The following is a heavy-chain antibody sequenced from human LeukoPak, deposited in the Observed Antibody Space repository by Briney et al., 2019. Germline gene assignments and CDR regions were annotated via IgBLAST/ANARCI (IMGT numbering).Heavy chain of an antibody. CDR1: GFTFSTYG. CDR3: ARDRLDITVAGTVDY. D-gene: IGHD6-19*01. Sequence: QTGGSLRLSCAASGFTFSTYGMIWVRQAPGKGLEWVSSISDTGGNTYYADSVKGRFTISRDNSKNTLYLQMNSLRAEDTAVYYCARDRLDITVAGTVDYWGQGTLVTVSS. CDR2: ISDTGGNT. J-gene: IGHJ4*02. V-gene: IGHV3-23*01.